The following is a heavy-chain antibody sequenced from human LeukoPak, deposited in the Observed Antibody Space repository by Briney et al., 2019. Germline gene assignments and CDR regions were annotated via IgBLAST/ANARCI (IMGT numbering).Heavy chain of an antibody. J-gene: IGHJ4*02. D-gene: IGHD2-2*02. V-gene: IGHV4-61*09. CDR2: IYTSGST. Sequence: PSQTRSLTCTVSGGSISSGSYYWSWIRQPAGKGLEWIGHIYTSGSTNYNPSLKSRVTISIDTSKKHFSLKLSSVTAADTAVYYCARGGVVPAATPYYFDYWGQGTLVTVSS. CDR3: ARGGVVPAATPYYFDY. CDR1: GGSISSGSYY.